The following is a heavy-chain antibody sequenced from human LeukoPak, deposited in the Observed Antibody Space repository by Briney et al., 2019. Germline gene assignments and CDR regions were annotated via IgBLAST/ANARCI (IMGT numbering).Heavy chain of an antibody. Sequence: PSETLSLTCTVSGGSISSYYWSWIRQPPGKGLEWIGYIYTSGSTNYNPSLKSRVTISVDTSKNQFSLKLSSVTAADTAVYYCARQTSIAATYYYYYYMDVWGKGTTVTVSS. CDR2: IYTSGST. V-gene: IGHV4-4*09. D-gene: IGHD6-6*01. J-gene: IGHJ6*03. CDR1: GGSISSYY. CDR3: ARQTSIAATYYYYYYMDV.